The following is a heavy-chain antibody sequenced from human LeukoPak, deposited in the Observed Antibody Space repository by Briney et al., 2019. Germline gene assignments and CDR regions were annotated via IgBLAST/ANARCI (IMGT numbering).Heavy chain of an antibody. Sequence: GGSLRLSCAASGFTFSSYAMSWVRRAPGKGLEWVSAISGSGGSTYYADSVKGRFTISRDNSKNTLYLQMNSLRAEDTAVYYCAKDGYCSSTSCYTYNWFDPWGQGTLVTVSS. J-gene: IGHJ5*02. CDR1: GFTFSSYA. CDR3: AKDGYCSSTSCYTYNWFDP. V-gene: IGHV3-23*01. CDR2: ISGSGGST. D-gene: IGHD2-2*02.